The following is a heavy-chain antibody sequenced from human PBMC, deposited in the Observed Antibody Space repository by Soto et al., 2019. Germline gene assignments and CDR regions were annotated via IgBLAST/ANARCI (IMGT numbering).Heavy chain of an antibody. CDR3: ARGGYSGYVRRLSWFDP. CDR1: GGSFSGYY. CDR2: INHSGST. V-gene: IGHV4-34*01. Sequence: PSETLSLTCAVYGGSFSGYYWSWIRQPPGKGLEWIGEINHSGSTNYNPFLKSRVTISVDTSKNQFSLKLSSVTAADTAVYYCARGGYSGYVRRLSWFDPWGQGTLVTVSS. D-gene: IGHD5-12*01. J-gene: IGHJ5*02.